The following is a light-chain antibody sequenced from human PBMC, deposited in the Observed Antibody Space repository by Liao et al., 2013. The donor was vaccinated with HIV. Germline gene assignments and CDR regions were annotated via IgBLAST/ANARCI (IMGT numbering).Light chain of an antibody. CDR3: QAWDSSTFNYV. J-gene: IGLJ1*01. V-gene: IGLV3-1*01. CDR2: QDT. Sequence: SYELTQPPSVSVSPGQTASITCSGDKLGDKYACWYHQKPGQSPVLVIYQDTKRPSGIPERFSGSNSGNTATLTISGTQAMDEADYYCQAWDSSTFNYVFGTGTKVTVL. CDR1: KLGDKY.